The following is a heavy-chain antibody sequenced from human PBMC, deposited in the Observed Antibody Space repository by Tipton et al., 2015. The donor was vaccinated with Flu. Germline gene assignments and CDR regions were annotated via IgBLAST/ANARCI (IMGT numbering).Heavy chain of an antibody. V-gene: IGHV3-21*01. CDR3: ARAVGATGSL. D-gene: IGHD1-26*01. J-gene: IGHJ3*01. Sequence: SLRLSCAASGFTFSSYSMNWVRQAPGKGLEWVSSISRSGDDIYFAVSVKGRFTISRDNGKKSLYLQMNSLRAEDTAVYYCARAVGATGSLWGQGTMVTVSP. CDR1: GFTFSSYS. CDR2: ISRSGDDI.